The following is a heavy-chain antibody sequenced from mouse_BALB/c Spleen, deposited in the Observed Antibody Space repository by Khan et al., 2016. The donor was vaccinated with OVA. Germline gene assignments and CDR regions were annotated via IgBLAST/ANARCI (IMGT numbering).Heavy chain of an antibody. J-gene: IGHJ2*01. Sequence: EVQLQESGPGLVKPSQSLSLTCTVTGYSITSDYAWNWIRQFPGNKLEWMGYISYSGRTSYNPSLKSRTSITRDTSKNQFFLQLNSVTTEDTARECNARSGTITTVVATDFDCWGQGTTLTVAS. CDR1: GYSITSDYA. D-gene: IGHD1-1*01. CDR3: ARSGTITTVVATDFDC. CDR2: ISYSGRT. V-gene: IGHV3-2*02.